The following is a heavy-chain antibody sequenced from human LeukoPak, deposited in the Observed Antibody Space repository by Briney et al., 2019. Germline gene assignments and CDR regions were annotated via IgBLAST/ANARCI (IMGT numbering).Heavy chain of an antibody. CDR2: IYYSGST. D-gene: IGHD6-6*01. CDR3: ARRGIAARPYSGFLS. J-gene: IGHJ5*02. V-gene: IGHV4-39*01. Sequence: PSETLSLTCTVSGGSISSSSYYWGWIRQPPGKGLEWIGSIYYSGSTYYNPSLKSRVTISVDTSKNQFSLKLSSVTAADTAVYYCARRGIAARPYSGFLSWGQGTLVTVSS. CDR1: GGSISSSSYY.